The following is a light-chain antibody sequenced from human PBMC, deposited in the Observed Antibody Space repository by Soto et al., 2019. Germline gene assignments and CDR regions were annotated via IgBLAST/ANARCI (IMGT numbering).Light chain of an antibody. V-gene: IGLV4-69*01. J-gene: IGLJ2*01. Sequence: QLVLTQSPSASASLGASVKLTCTLSSGHSSYAIAWHQQQPEKGPRYLMKLNSDGSHNKGDGIPDRFSGSSSGAERYLTIPSLQYEDEPDYYCQTWGTGIHVVFGGGTKLTVL. CDR2: LNSDGSH. CDR1: SGHSSYA. CDR3: QTWGTGIHVV.